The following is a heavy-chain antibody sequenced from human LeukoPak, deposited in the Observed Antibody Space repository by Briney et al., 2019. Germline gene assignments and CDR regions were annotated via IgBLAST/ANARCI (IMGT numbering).Heavy chain of an antibody. CDR2: INPNSGGT. CDR1: GYTFSGYY. Sequence: GASVKVSCKASGYTFSGYYMHWVRQAPGQGLEWMGWINPNSGGTNYAQKFQGRVTMTRDTSISTAYMELSRLRSDDTAVYYCATHYLSSSWYDYWGQGTLVTVSS. V-gene: IGHV1-2*02. J-gene: IGHJ4*02. CDR3: ATHYLSSSWYDY. D-gene: IGHD6-13*01.